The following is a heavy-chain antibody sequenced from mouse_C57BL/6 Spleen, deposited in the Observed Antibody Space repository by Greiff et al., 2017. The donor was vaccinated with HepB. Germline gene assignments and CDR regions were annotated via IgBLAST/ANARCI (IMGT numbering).Heavy chain of an antibody. J-gene: IGHJ4*01. CDR3: ARWDTTVVATRDAMDY. CDR1: GFSLTSYG. D-gene: IGHD1-1*01. Sequence: QVQLQQSGPGLVQPSQSLSITCTVSGFSLTSYGVHWVRQSPGKGLEWLGVIWSGGSTDYNAAFISRLSISKDNSKSQVVFKMNSLQADDTAIYYCARWDTTVVATRDAMDYWGQGTSVTVSS. CDR2: IWSGGST. V-gene: IGHV2-2*01.